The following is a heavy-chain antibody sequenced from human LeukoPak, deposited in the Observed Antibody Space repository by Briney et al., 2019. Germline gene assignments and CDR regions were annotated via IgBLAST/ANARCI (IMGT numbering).Heavy chain of an antibody. J-gene: IGHJ4*03. V-gene: IGHV3-7*01. CDR3: ARGWEWLLFDY. CDR1: GFTFSSYG. Sequence: PGGSLRLSCAASGFTFSSYGMHWVRQAPGKGLEWVANIKQDGSEKYYVDSVKGRFTISRDNAKNSLYLQMNSLRAEDTAVYYCARGWEWLLFDYWGQGTTVTVSS. CDR2: IKQDGSEK. D-gene: IGHD3-3*01.